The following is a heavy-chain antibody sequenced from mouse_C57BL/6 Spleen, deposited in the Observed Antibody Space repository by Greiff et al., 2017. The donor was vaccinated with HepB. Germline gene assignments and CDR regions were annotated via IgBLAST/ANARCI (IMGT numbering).Heavy chain of an antibody. J-gene: IGHJ2*01. Sequence: VHLVESGPELVKPGASVKISCKASGYAFSSSWMNWVKQRPGKGLEWIGRIYPGDGDTNYNGKFKGKATLTADKSSSTAYMQLSSLTSEDSAVYFCARQLRPRDYFDYWGQGTTLTVSS. V-gene: IGHV1-82*01. D-gene: IGHD3-2*02. CDR3: ARQLRPRDYFDY. CDR2: IYPGDGDT. CDR1: GYAFSSSW.